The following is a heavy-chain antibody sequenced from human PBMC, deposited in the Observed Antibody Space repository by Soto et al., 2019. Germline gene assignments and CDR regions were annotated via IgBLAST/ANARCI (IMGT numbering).Heavy chain of an antibody. V-gene: IGHV1-69*13. CDR2: IIPIFGTA. D-gene: IGHD6-6*01. Sequence: GASVKVSRKASGGTFSSYAISWVRQAPGQGLEWMGGIIPIFGTANYAQKFQGRVTITADESTSTAYMELSSLRSEDTAVYYCARDLSSSSGYFDYWGQGTLVTVSS. J-gene: IGHJ4*02. CDR3: ARDLSSSSGYFDY. CDR1: GGTFSSYA.